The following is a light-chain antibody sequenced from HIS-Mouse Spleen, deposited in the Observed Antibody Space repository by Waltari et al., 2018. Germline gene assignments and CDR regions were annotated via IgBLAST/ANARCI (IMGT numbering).Light chain of an antibody. CDR1: ALPKKY. J-gene: IGLJ2*01. CDR3: YSTDSSGNHRV. CDR2: EDS. Sequence: SYELTPPPSVSVSPGQTARITCPGVALPKKYAYWYQQKSGQAPVLVIYEDSKRPSGIPARFSGSSSGTMATLTISGAQVEDEADYYCYSTDSSGNHRVFGGGTKLTVL. V-gene: IGLV3-10*01.